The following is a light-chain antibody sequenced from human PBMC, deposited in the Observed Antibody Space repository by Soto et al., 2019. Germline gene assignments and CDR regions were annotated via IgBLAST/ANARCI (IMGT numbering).Light chain of an antibody. V-gene: IGKV3-15*01. Sequence: EMVMTQSPATLSVSPGERATLSCRASQNVSSNLAWYQQKPGQAPRLLIYGASTRATGIPARFSGSGSGTEFTLTITRLLSEDFAVYCCQKYNNWPLTFVGGTKVDIK. CDR3: QKYNNWPLT. J-gene: IGKJ4*01. CDR1: QNVSSN. CDR2: GAS.